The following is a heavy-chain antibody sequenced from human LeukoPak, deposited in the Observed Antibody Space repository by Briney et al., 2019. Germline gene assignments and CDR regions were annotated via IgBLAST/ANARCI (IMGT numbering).Heavy chain of an antibody. Sequence: GGSLRLSCAASGFTSSNYAMNWVRQAPGKGLEWVSVLIGSSGSTDYADSVKGRFTISRDKSKNTLFLQMNSLRAEDTAIYFCAKGAYDYIEMGYFDSWGQGTLVTVSS. J-gene: IGHJ4*02. V-gene: IGHV3-23*01. CDR2: LIGSSGST. CDR3: AKGAYDYIEMGYFDS. CDR1: GFTSSNYA. D-gene: IGHD5-12*01.